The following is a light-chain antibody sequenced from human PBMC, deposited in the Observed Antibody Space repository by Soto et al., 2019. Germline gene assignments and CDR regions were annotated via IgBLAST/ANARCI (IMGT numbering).Light chain of an antibody. CDR1: QMFTINS. CDR3: QQDGDSPFT. J-gene: IGKJ3*01. CDR2: AAS. V-gene: IGKV3-20*01. Sequence: EVVLTQSPGTLSLSPGERATLSGRASQMFTINSLAWYQQKPGQPPRILSYAASTRDSAIPDRFSGSGSGTDFTLTISKLQPEEFALYYCQQDGDSPFTFGPGTSVDVK.